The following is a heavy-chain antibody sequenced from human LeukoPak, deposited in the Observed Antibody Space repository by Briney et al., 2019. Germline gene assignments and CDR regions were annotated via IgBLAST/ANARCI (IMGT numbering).Heavy chain of an antibody. V-gene: IGHV3-23*01. Sequence: GGSLRLSCAASGFTFSNYAMSWVRQAPGRGLEWVPCISGSGGGTYYADSVEGRFTISRDNSKNMLYLQIISLRAEDTALYYCAKDLSGRYSIDAFDIWGQGTMVTVSS. J-gene: IGHJ3*02. CDR3: AKDLSGRYSIDAFDI. CDR1: GFTFSNYA. D-gene: IGHD3-10*01. CDR2: ISGSGGGT.